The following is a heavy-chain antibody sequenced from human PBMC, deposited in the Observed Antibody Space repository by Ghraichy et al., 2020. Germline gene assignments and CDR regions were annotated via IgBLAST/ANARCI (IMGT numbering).Heavy chain of an antibody. D-gene: IGHD3-10*01. Sequence: SETLSLTCAVYGGSFSGYYWSWIRQPPGKGLEWIGEINHSGSTNYNPSLKSRVTISVDTSKNQFSLKLSSVTAADTAVYYCARGALITMVRGVIFDYRGQGTLVTVSS. J-gene: IGHJ4*02. CDR2: INHSGST. CDR3: ARGALITMVRGVIFDY. V-gene: IGHV4-34*01. CDR1: GGSFSGYY.